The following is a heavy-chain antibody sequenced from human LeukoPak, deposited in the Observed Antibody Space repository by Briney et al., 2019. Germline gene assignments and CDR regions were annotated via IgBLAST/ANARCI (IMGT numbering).Heavy chain of an antibody. J-gene: IGHJ4*02. Sequence: VASVNVSFKASGYTFTSYDINWVRQATGQGLEWMGWMNPNSGNTGYAQKFQGRVTMTRNTSISTAYMELSSLRSEDTAVYYCARGLGAAAAPDYWGQGTLVSVSS. CDR1: GYTFTSYD. CDR2: MNPNSGNT. CDR3: ARGLGAAAAPDY. D-gene: IGHD6-13*01. V-gene: IGHV1-8*01.